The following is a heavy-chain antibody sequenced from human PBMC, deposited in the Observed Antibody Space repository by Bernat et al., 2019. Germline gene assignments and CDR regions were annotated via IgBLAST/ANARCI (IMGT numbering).Heavy chain of an antibody. CDR2: IWCDGSKT. CDR3: VRGRGCRTTSCGGKFDY. Sequence: QVQLVESGGGVVQPGRSLRLSCAASGFTFNTFGMHWVRQAPGKGLEWLAVIWCDGSKTLYADSVKGRFTISGDNSRSSVSLQMRSLRVEDTAVYYCVRGRGCRTTSCGGKFDYWGQGTLVTVSS. CDR1: GFTFNTFG. V-gene: IGHV3-33*01. J-gene: IGHJ4*02. D-gene: IGHD2-2*01.